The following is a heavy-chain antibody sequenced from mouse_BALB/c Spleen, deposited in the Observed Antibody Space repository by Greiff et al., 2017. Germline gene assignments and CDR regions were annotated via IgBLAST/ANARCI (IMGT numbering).Heavy chain of an antibody. J-gene: IGHJ2*01. CDR1: GYTFTDYE. D-gene: IGHD1-1*01. CDR2: MDPETGGT. CDR3: TRRTEYYFDY. V-gene: IGHV1-15*01. Sequence: VQLQQSGAELVRPGASVTLSCKASGYTFTDYEMHWVKQTPVHGLEWIGAMDPETGGTAYNQKFKGKATLTADKSSSTAYMELRSLTSEDSAVYYCTRRTEYYFDYWGQGTTLTVSS.